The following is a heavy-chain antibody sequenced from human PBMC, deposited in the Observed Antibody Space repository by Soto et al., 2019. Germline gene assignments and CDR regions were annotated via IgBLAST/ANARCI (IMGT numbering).Heavy chain of an antibody. D-gene: IGHD6-13*01. Sequence: SVKVSCKASGGIFSSYAISWVRQAPGQGLEWMGGIIPIFGTANYAQKFQGRVTITADKSTSTAYMELSSLRSEDTAVYYCARDPQYSSSWGRAGFDYWGQGTLVTVSS. CDR2: IIPIFGTA. CDR1: GGIFSSYA. V-gene: IGHV1-69*06. J-gene: IGHJ4*02. CDR3: ARDPQYSSSWGRAGFDY.